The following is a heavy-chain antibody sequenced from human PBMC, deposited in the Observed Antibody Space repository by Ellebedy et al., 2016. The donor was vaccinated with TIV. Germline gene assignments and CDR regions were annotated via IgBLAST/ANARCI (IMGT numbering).Heavy chain of an antibody. Sequence: PGGSLRLSCAASGFTFSNHNMNWVRQAPGKGLEWLSYISTSSSTIYYSDSVRGRFTISRDDAETSLFLQMNTLRAEDTAIYYCARDRSDGFDVWGQGTLVAVSS. CDR3: ARDRSDGFDV. CDR1: GFTFSNHN. J-gene: IGHJ3*01. CDR2: ISTSSSTI. V-gene: IGHV3-48*01.